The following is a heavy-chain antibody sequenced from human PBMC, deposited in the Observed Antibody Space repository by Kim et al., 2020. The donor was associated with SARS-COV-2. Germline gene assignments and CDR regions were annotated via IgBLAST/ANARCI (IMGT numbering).Heavy chain of an antibody. Sequence: SETLSLTCTVSGGSISSYYWSWIRQPPGKGLEWIRYIYYSGSTNYNPSLKSRVTISVDTSKNQFSLKLSSVTAADTAVYYCASGGVRGVIPWFDYWGQGTLVTVSS. CDR1: GGSISSYY. D-gene: IGHD3-10*01. J-gene: IGHJ4*02. CDR3: ASGGVRGVIPWFDY. CDR2: IYYSGST. V-gene: IGHV4-59*08.